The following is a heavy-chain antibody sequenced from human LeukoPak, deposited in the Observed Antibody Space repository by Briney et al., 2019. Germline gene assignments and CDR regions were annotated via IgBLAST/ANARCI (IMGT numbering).Heavy chain of an antibody. CDR3: ARVWGRLWFGEPYLNY. Sequence: ASVKVSCKASGYTFTSYTMNWVRQAPGQGLEWMGWINTNTGNPTYAQGFTGRFVFSLDTSVSTAYLQISSLKAEDTAVYYCARVWGRLWFGEPYLNYWGQGTLVTVSS. CDR1: GYTFTSYT. D-gene: IGHD3-10*01. V-gene: IGHV7-4-1*02. J-gene: IGHJ4*02. CDR2: INTNTGNP.